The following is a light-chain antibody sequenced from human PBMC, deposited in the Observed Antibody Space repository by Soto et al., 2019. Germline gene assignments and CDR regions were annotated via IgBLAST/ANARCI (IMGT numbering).Light chain of an antibody. J-gene: IGLJ2*01. V-gene: IGLV2-14*01. CDR1: SSDIGGYNY. Sequence: QSALTQPASVSGSPGQSITISCTGTSSDIGGYNYVSWYQQHPGKAPKLLIYAVTSRPSGVSFRFSGSKSGNTASLTISGLQAEDEADYYCSSYAGSNNDVVFGGGTKLTVL. CDR2: AVT. CDR3: SSYAGSNNDVV.